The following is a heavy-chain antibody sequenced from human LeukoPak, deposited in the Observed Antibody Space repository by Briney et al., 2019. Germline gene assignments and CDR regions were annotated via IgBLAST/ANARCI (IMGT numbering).Heavy chain of an antibody. D-gene: IGHD6-13*01. CDR3: ARGRPPRSSSSWHGGFDY. J-gene: IGHJ4*02. Sequence: GGSLRLSWAASGFTFRSYGMHWGRQAPAKGLELVAVIWYDGSNKYYADSVKGRFTISRDNSKNTLYLQMNSLRAEDTAVYYCARGRPPRSSSSWHGGFDYWGQGTLVTVSS. CDR2: IWYDGSNK. CDR1: GFTFRSYG. V-gene: IGHV3-33*01.